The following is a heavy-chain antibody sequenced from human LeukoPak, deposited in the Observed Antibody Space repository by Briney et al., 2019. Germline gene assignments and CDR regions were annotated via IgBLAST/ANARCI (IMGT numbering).Heavy chain of an antibody. CDR3: ARTAPFLGMDV. Sequence: SETLSLTCTVSGGSISSYYWSWIRQPSGKGLEWIGYIYYSGSTNYNPSLKSRVTISVDTSKNQFSLKLSSVTAADTAVYYCARTAPFLGMDVWGQGTTVTVSS. V-gene: IGHV4-59*01. CDR1: GGSISSYY. J-gene: IGHJ6*02. CDR2: IYYSGST.